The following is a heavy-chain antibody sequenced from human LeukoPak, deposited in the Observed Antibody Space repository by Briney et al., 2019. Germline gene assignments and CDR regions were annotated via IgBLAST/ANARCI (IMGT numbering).Heavy chain of an antibody. Sequence: ASVKVSCKASGYTFTGYYMHWVRQAPGQGLEWMGWINPNSGGTNYAQKFQGRVTMTRDTSISTAYMELSRLRSDDTAVYYCARDHRTLGSSGWYTIDYWGQGTLVTVSS. CDR2: INPNSGGT. CDR1: GYTFTGYY. V-gene: IGHV1-2*02. CDR3: ARDHRTLGSSGWYTIDY. J-gene: IGHJ4*02. D-gene: IGHD6-19*01.